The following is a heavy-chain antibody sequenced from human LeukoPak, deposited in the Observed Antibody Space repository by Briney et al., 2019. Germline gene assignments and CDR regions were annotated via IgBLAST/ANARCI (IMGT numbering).Heavy chain of an antibody. CDR3: ARGASTVTTYYDY. J-gene: IGHJ4*02. V-gene: IGHV4-30-4*01. CDR1: GGSISSGDYY. CDR2: IYYSGST. Sequence: SETLSLTCTVSGGSISSGDYYWSWIRQPPGKGLEWIGYIYYSGSTYYNASLKSRVTISVDTSKNRFSLKLSSLTAGDTAVYYCARGASTVTTYYDYWGQGTLVTVSS. D-gene: IGHD4-17*01.